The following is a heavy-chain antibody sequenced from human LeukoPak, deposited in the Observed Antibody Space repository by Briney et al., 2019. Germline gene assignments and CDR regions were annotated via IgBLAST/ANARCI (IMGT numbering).Heavy chain of an antibody. CDR1: GFTFSSYW. CDR2: INSDGSST. J-gene: IGHJ4*02. Sequence: PGGSLRLSCAASGFTFSSYWMHWVRQAPGKGLVWVSRINSDGSSTSYADSVKGRFTISRDNAKDTLYLQMNSLRAEDTAVYYCARDPEEGYFDYWGQGTLVTVSS. CDR3: ARDPEEGYFDY. V-gene: IGHV3-74*01.